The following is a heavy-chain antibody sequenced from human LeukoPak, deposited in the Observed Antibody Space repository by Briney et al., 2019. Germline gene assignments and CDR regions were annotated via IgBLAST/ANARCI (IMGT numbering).Heavy chain of an antibody. J-gene: IGHJ3*02. CDR3: ARGPYSYDSSGAFDI. V-gene: IGHV4-61*02. D-gene: IGHD3-22*01. CDR1: GDSISSGDYY. Sequence: SETLSLTCTVSGDSISSGDYYWSWIRQPAGKGLEWIVRTSSSGSTNYNPSLKSRVTISVDTSKNQFSLKLSSVTAADTAVYFCARGPYSYDSSGAFDIWGQGTMVTVSS. CDR2: TSSSGST.